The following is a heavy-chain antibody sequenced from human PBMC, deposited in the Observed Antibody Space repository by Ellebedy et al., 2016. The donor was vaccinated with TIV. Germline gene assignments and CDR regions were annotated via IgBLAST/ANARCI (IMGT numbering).Heavy chain of an antibody. J-gene: IGHJ1*01. CDR3: ARDMGSYGGNTDFQH. Sequence: GESLKISCAASGSPFSSYGMHWVRQAPAKGLEWVALVWYDGSTQYYADSVQGRFTISRDNSKNTMYLQMNSLRAEDTAVYYCARDMGSYGGNTDFQHWGQGTLVTVSS. CDR2: VWYDGSTQ. D-gene: IGHD4-23*01. CDR1: GSPFSSYG. V-gene: IGHV3-33*01.